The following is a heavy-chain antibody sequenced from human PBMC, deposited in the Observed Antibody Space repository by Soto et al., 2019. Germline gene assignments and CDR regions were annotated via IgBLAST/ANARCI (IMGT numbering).Heavy chain of an antibody. Sequence: SETLSLTCTVSGGSISCYYWSWIRQPPGKGLEWIGYIYYSGSTNYNPSLKSRVTISVDTSKNQFSLKLSSVTAADTAVYYCARAVATFYYYYMDVWGKGTTVTVSS. V-gene: IGHV4-59*01. D-gene: IGHD5-12*01. CDR1: GGSISCYY. CDR2: IYYSGST. J-gene: IGHJ6*03. CDR3: ARAVATFYYYYMDV.